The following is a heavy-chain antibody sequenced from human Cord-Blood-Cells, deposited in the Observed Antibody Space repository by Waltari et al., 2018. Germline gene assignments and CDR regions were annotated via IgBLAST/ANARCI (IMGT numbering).Heavy chain of an antibody. CDR3: ARSRGYSYGDAFDI. D-gene: IGHD5-18*01. Sequence: QLQLQESGPGLVKPSETLSLTCTVSGGSISSSSYYWGWIRQPPGKGLEWIGSIYYSGDTYCNPSLNSRVTISVDTSKNQFSLKLSSVTAADTAVYYCARSRGYSYGDAFDIWGQGTMVTVSS. CDR1: GGSISSSSYY. CDR2: IYYSGDT. J-gene: IGHJ3*02. V-gene: IGHV4-39*01.